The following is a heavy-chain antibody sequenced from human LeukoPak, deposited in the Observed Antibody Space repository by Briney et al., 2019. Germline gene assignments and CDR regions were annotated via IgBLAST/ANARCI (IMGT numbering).Heavy chain of an antibody. V-gene: IGHV4-4*09. CDR3: ARIPLGYSGAYYFDY. Sequence: NPSETLSLTCTVSRGSISGSIRSYYWSWLRQPPGKGLEWIGYISSSGSVNDNPSLRSRVTIPVDTSKNQFFLNLSSVSAADTAVYYCARIPLGYSGAYYFDYWGQGTLVTVSP. J-gene: IGHJ4*02. CDR2: ISSSGSV. D-gene: IGHD5-12*01. CDR1: RGSISGSIRSYY.